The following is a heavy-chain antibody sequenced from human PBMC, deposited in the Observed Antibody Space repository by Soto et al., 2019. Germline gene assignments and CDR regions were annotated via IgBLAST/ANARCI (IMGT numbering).Heavy chain of an antibody. Sequence: TVGSLRLSCAASAFTFSTYAMSWVRQAPGKGLEWVSAISGSGGSTYYADSVKVRFTISRDNSKNTLYLQMNSLRAEDTAVYYCAKETYDAFDIWGQGTMVTVSS. J-gene: IGHJ3*02. CDR2: ISGSGGST. CDR3: AKETYDAFDI. V-gene: IGHV3-23*01. CDR1: AFTFSTYA.